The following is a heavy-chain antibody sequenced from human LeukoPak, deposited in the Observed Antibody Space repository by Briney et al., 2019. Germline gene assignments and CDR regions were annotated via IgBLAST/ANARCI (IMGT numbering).Heavy chain of an antibody. CDR2: INHSGST. J-gene: IGHJ4*02. CDR3: ARNHYYDSSGYSYYFDY. Sequence: SETLSLTCAVYGGSFSGYYWSWIRQPPGKGLGWIGEINHSGSTNYNPSLKSRVTISVDTSKNQFSLKLSSVTAADTAVYYCARNHYYDSSGYSYYFDYWGQGTLVTVSS. V-gene: IGHV4-34*01. CDR1: GGSFSGYY. D-gene: IGHD3-22*01.